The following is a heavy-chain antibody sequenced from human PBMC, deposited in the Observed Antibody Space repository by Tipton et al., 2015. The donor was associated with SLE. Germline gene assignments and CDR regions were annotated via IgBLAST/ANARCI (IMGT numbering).Heavy chain of an antibody. Sequence: TLSLTCIVSGGSISSNSYYWGWIRQPPGKGLEWIGSIYYSGSTYYNPSLKSRVTISVDTSKNQFSLKLSSVTAADTAVYYCARDQVYTDYGDYERYFDLWGRGTLVTVSS. V-gene: IGHV4-39*07. CDR3: ARDQVYTDYGDYERYFDL. CDR2: IYYSGST. J-gene: IGHJ2*01. D-gene: IGHD4-17*01. CDR1: GGSISSNSYY.